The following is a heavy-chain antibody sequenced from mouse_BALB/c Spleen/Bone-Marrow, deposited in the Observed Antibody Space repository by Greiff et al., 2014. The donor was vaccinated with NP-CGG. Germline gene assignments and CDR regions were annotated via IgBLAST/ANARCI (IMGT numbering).Heavy chain of an antibody. V-gene: IGHV1-14*01. J-gene: IGHJ4*01. CDR2: INPYNDGT. Sequence: EVKLMESGPELVKPGASVKMSCKASGYTFTSYIMHWVEQKPGQGLEWIGYINPYNDGTKYNEKFKGKATLTSDKSSSTAYMELSSLTSEDSAAYYCARRWLPYAMDYWGQGTSVTVSS. CDR3: ARRWLPYAMDY. D-gene: IGHD2-3*01. CDR1: GYTFTSYI.